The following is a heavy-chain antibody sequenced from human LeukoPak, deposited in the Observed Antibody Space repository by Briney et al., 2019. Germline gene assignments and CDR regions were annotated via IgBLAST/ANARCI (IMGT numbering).Heavy chain of an antibody. Sequence: PGGSLRLSCAASGFTLRSYTMNWVRQAPGKGLEWVSSIGISSNKIYYADSVKGRFTISRDNSKNTLYLQMNSLRAEDTAVYYCARHPGYSSSWSPLFDYWGQGTLVTVSS. D-gene: IGHD6-13*01. CDR2: IGISSNKI. J-gene: IGHJ4*02. V-gene: IGHV3-21*04. CDR3: ARHPGYSSSWSPLFDY. CDR1: GFTLRSYT.